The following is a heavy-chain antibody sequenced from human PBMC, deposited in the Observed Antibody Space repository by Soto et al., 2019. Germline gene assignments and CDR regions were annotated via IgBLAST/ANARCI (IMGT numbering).Heavy chain of an antibody. D-gene: IGHD6-13*01. CDR2: INPSGGST. J-gene: IGHJ5*02. Sequence: GASVKVSCKACGYTFTSYYMHWVRQAPGQGLERMGIINPSGGSTSYAQKFQGRVTMTRDTSTSTVYMELSSLRSEDTAVYYCARSSSWYWFDPWGQGTLVTVSS. CDR1: GYTFTSYY. CDR3: ARSSSWYWFDP. V-gene: IGHV1-46*01.